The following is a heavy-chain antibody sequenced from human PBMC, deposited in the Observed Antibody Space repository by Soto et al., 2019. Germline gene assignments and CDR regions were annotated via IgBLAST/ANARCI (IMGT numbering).Heavy chain of an antibody. CDR2: ISGSGGST. D-gene: IGHD3-16*01. V-gene: IGHV3-23*01. CDR1: GFTFSSYA. J-gene: IGHJ4*02. Sequence: SLRLSCAASGFTFSSYAMSWVRQAPGKGLEWVSAISGSGGSTYYADSVKGRFTISRDNSKNTLYLQMNSLRAEDTAVYYCAKTDYDYIWGNNHFDYCGQGTLLTVSS. CDR3: AKTDYDYIWGNNHFDY.